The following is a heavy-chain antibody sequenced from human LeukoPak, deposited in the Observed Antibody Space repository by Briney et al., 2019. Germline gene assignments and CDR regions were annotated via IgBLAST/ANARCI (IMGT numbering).Heavy chain of an antibody. V-gene: IGHV4-30-4*08. D-gene: IGHD3-22*01. CDR1: GGSISSDDYY. J-gene: IGHJ4*02. CDR3: ARAQDFSDSSGPNYLDF. CDR2: IYHSGNT. Sequence: PSQTLSLTCTVSGGSISSDDYYWSWIRQPPGKGLEWTGHIYHSGNTYYNPSLKSRVTISVDTSKNQFSLKLLSVTAADTAVYYCARAQDFSDSSGPNYLDFWGQGILVTVSS.